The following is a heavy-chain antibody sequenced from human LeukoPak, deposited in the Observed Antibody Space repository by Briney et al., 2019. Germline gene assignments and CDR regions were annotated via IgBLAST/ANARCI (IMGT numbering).Heavy chain of an antibody. CDR1: DTFTSYG. CDR3: ASRDYCTNGVCYLRRYFQH. CDR2: ISAYNGNT. V-gene: IGHV1-18*01. Sequence: GASVKVSCKASDTFTSYGISWVRQAPGQGLEWMGWISAYNGNTNYAQKLQGRVTMTTDTSTSTAYMELRSLRSEDTAVYYCASRDYCTNGVCYLRRYFQHWGQGTLVTVSS. J-gene: IGHJ1*01. D-gene: IGHD2-8*01.